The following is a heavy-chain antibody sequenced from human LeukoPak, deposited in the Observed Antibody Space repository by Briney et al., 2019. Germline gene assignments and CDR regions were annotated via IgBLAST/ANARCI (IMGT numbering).Heavy chain of an antibody. CDR2: IYYSGST. CDR3: ARQTGSGLFSLP. Sequence: SETLSLTCTVSGDSISSSKKYWGWVRQPPGKGLEWIGSIYYSGSTYYNPSLKNRVTISIDTSKNQISLRLTSVTATDTAMYYCARQTGSGLFSLPGGQGTLVTVSS. J-gene: IGHJ4*02. V-gene: IGHV4-39*01. D-gene: IGHD3/OR15-3a*01. CDR1: GDSISSSKKY.